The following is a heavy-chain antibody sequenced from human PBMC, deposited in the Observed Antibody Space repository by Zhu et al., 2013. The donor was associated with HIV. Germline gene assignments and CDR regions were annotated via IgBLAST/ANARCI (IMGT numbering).Heavy chain of an antibody. Sequence: QVHLVQSASEVKKPGASVKVSCKASGYTFTSYYMHWVRQAPGQGLEWMGIINPSGGSTSYAQKFQGRVTMTRDTSTSTVYMELSSLRSEDTAVYYCARDATTNWGSGAFDYWGQGTLVTVSS. CDR1: GYTFTSYY. V-gene: IGHV1-46*01. D-gene: IGHD7-27*01. CDR3: ARDATTNWGSGAFDY. J-gene: IGHJ4*02. CDR2: INPSGGST.